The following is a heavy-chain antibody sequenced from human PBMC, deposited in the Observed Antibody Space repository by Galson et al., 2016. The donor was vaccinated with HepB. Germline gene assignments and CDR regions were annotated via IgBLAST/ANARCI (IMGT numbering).Heavy chain of an antibody. CDR2: ISDSGSST. V-gene: IGHV3-23*01. Sequence: SLRLSCAASGFTFSTNAMNWVRQAPGKGLEWVSGISDSGSSTSYADSVKGRFTISRDNSKNTLYLQMNSLRAEETAIYYCANQHTTGWYSCLTHWGQGTLVTVSS. J-gene: IGHJ4*02. CDR1: GFTFSTNA. CDR3: ANQHTTGWYSCLTH. D-gene: IGHD6-19*01.